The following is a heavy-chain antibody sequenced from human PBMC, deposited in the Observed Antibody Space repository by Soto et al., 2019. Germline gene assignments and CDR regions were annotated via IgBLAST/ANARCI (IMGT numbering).Heavy chain of an antibody. CDR3: ARGRGTVTTVTTHLDY. Sequence: QVQLQESGPGLVKPSQTLSLTCTVSGGSISSGGYYWSWIRQHPGKGLEWIGYIYYSGSTYYNPSLNGRVTIAXXTXKXXFSLKLSFVTAADTAVYYCARGRGTVTTVTTHLDYWGQGTLVTVSS. V-gene: IGHV4-31*03. J-gene: IGHJ4*02. D-gene: IGHD4-17*01. CDR1: GGSISSGGYY. CDR2: IYYSGST.